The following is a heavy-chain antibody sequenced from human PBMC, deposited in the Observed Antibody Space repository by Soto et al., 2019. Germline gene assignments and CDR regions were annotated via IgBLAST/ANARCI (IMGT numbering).Heavy chain of an antibody. V-gene: IGHV3-74*01. D-gene: IGHD6-6*01. J-gene: IGHJ4*02. CDR3: ARSRYTTSSKDF. CDR2: VNSDVSTT. CDR1: GFTFSSYW. Sequence: GGSLRLSCAASGFTFSSYWMHWVRQAPGKGLVWVSRVNSDVSTTSYADSVKGRFTISRDNARNTLYLQMNSLRAEDTAVYYCARSRYTTSSKDFWGQGTLVTVSS.